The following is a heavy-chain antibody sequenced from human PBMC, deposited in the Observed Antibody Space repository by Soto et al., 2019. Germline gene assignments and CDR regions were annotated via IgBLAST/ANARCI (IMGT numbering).Heavy chain of an antibody. CDR1: GFTFSSYA. CDR3: AKDWTMVRGLILDLFDY. V-gene: IGHV3-23*01. CDR2: ISDSGGST. D-gene: IGHD3-10*01. Sequence: EVQLLESGGGLVQPGGSLRLSCAASGFTFSSYAMSWVRQAPGKGLEWVSTISDSGGSTYYADSVKGRFTISRDNSKNTLTLQMNSLSAGDAAVYYCAKDWTMVRGLILDLFDYWGQGTLVTVCS. J-gene: IGHJ4*02.